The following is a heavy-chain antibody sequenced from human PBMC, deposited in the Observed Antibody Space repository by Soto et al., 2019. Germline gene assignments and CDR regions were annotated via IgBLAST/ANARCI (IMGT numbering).Heavy chain of an antibody. CDR1: GFIFSDYY. D-gene: IGHD6-19*01. V-gene: IGHV3-11*05. CDR3: ARAPGAVNSYAGVDV. J-gene: IGHJ6*02. CDR2: ISDGGSYT. Sequence: PGGSLRLSCVASGFIFSDYYMAWIRRAPGKGLEWVSYISDGGSYTNHGNSARGRVSVSRDDARNSLYLQINNLRVEDTGVYYCARAPGAVNSYAGVDVWGQGTTVTVSS.